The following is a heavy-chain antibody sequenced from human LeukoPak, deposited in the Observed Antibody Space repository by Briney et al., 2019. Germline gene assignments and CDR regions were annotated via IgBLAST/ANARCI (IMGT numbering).Heavy chain of an antibody. Sequence: SETLSLTCTVSGGSISSGSYYWSWIRQPAGKGLEWIGRIYTSGSTDYNPSLKSRVTISVDTSKNQFSLKLSSVTAADTAVYYCARITMIVVKNHYWYFDLWGRGTLVTVSS. J-gene: IGHJ2*01. CDR3: ARITMIVVKNHYWYFDL. CDR2: IYTSGST. D-gene: IGHD3-22*01. CDR1: GGSISSGSYY. V-gene: IGHV4-61*02.